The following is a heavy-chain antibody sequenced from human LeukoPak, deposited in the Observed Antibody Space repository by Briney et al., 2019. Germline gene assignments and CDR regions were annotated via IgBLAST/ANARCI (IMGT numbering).Heavy chain of an antibody. V-gene: IGHV1-69*06. Sequence: ASVKVSCKASGGTFSSYAISWVRQAPGQGLEWMGGIIPIFGTANYARKFQGRVTITADKSTSTAYMELSSLRSEDTAVYYCARDNCGGDCYPDYWGQGTLVTVSS. J-gene: IGHJ4*02. CDR2: IIPIFGTA. D-gene: IGHD2-21*02. CDR1: GGTFSSYA. CDR3: ARDNCGGDCYPDY.